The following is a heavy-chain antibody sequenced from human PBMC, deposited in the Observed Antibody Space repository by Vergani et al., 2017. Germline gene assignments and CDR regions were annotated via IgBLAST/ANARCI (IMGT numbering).Heavy chain of an antibody. V-gene: IGHV3-21*06. Sequence: VQLVESGGGLVKPGGSLRLSCAASGFTFSDFSMSWVRQAPGKGLEWVAFIGSSGPYINYADSVKGRFIISRDNTNNSLFLQLRSLRAEDAAVYRCAVEIYDYGGSRDFDYWGQGTLVVVSS. CDR3: AVEIYDYGGSRDFDY. CDR2: IGSSGPYI. CDR1: GFTFSDFS. D-gene: IGHD4-23*01. J-gene: IGHJ4*02.